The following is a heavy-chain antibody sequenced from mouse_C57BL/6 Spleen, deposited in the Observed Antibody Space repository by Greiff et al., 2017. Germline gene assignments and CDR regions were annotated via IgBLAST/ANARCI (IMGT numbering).Heavy chain of an antibody. CDR3: AASTGDY. D-gene: IGHD6-1*01. V-gene: IGHV1-82*01. J-gene: IGHJ4*01. CDR2: IYPGDGDT. CDR1: GYAFSSSW. Sequence: VQLQESGPELVKPGASVKISCKASGYAFSSSWMNWVKQRPGKGLEWIGRIYPGDGDTNYNGKFKGKATLTADKSSSTAYMQLSSLTSEDSAVYFCAASTGDYWGQGTSVTVSS.